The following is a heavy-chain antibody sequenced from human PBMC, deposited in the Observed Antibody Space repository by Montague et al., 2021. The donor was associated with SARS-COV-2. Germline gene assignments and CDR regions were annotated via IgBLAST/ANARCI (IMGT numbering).Heavy chain of an antibody. J-gene: IGHJ3*02. V-gene: IGHV4-31*03. CDR1: GGSISSGGYY. Sequence: TLSLTCTVSGGSISSGGYYWSWIRLHPGKGLEWIGYIYYSGSTYYNPSLKSRVTISVDTSKNQFSLKLSSVTAADTAAYYCARDPRYDSSGYYLGSAFGIWGQGTMVTVSS. CDR2: IYYSGST. CDR3: ARDPRYDSSGYYLGSAFGI. D-gene: IGHD3-22*01.